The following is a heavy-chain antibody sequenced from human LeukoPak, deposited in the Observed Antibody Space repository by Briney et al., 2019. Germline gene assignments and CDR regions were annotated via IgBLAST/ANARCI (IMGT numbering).Heavy chain of an antibody. J-gene: IGHJ5*02. CDR3: ARDQGFGTAALDSWFDP. D-gene: IGHD6-13*01. CDR2: ISAYNGHT. Sequence: ASVKVSCKASGYKFLSYGINWARQAPGQGLEWMGWISAYNGHTIYAQQFQGRVTMTTDTYTSTAYMDLRSLRSDDTAVYYCARDQGFGTAALDSWFDPWGQGTLVTASS. V-gene: IGHV1-18*01. CDR1: GYKFLSYG.